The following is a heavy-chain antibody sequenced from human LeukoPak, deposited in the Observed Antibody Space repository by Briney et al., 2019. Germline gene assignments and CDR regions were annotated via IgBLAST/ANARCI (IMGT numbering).Heavy chain of an antibody. CDR2: IRYDGSNK. CDR1: GFTFSSYG. CDR3: AKTRIFYYGSGTPKSGSDY. Sequence: GGSLRLSCAASGFTFSSYGMHWVRQAPGKGLEWVAFIRYDGSNKYYADSVKVRFTISRDNSKNTLDLQMNSLRAEDTAVYYCAKTRIFYYGSGTPKSGSDYWGQGTLVTVSS. V-gene: IGHV3-30*02. J-gene: IGHJ4*02. D-gene: IGHD3-10*01.